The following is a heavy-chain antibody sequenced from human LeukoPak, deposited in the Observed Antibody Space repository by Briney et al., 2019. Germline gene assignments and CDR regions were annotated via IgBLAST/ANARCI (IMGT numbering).Heavy chain of an antibody. CDR3: ARIAVTGYYFDY. D-gene: IGHD4-17*01. J-gene: IGHJ4*02. CDR2: TRNKANSYTT. CDR1: GFTFSDHY. V-gene: IGHV3-72*01. Sequence: GGSLRLSCAASGFTFSDHYMDWVRQAPGKGLEWVGRTRNKANSYTTEYAASVKGRFTVSRDVSKNSLYLQMDSLRTEDTAVYYCARIAVTGYYFDYWGQGTLVTVSS.